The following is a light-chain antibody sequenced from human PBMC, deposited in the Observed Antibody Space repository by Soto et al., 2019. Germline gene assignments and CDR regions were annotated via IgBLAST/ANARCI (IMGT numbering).Light chain of an antibody. J-gene: IGKJ1*01. CDR1: HGVSSY. CDR3: QQYGSSGT. Sequence: EVVMTQSHAALSVSPGETPTTPFRSSHGVSSYLALYQQKAGQAPRLLIYGAYSRAAGIPDRFSGSGSGTDFPLTISRLEHEDFVVYYWQQYGSSGTFGQGTKVDIK. CDR2: GAY. V-gene: IGKV3-20*01.